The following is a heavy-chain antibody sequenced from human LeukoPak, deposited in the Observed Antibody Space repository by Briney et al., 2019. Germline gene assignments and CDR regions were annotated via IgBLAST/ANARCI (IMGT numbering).Heavy chain of an antibody. CDR2: IYYSGST. V-gene: IGHV4-30-4*01. J-gene: IGHJ4*02. D-gene: IGHD3-10*01. Sequence: SETLSLTCTVSGGSISSGDYYWSWIRQPPGKGLEWIGYIYYSGSTHYNPSLKSRVTISVDTFKNQFSLKLSSVTAADTAVYYCARDRRYNYYGSGSYSDYWGQGTLVTVSS. CDR1: GGSISSGDYY. CDR3: ARDRRYNYYGSGSYSDY.